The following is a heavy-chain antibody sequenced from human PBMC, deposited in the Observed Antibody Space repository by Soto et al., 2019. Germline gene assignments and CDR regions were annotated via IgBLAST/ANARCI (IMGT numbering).Heavy chain of an antibody. CDR3: AREEYYYGSGAFFDY. CDR1: GYSFTSYW. CDR2: IYPGDSDT. J-gene: IGHJ4*02. Sequence: PGESLKISCKGSGYSFTSYWIGWVRQMPGKGLECMGIIYPGDSDTRYSPSFQGQVTISADKSISTAYMELSSLRSEDTAVYYCAREEYYYGSGAFFDYWGQGTLVTVSS. D-gene: IGHD3-10*01. V-gene: IGHV5-51*01.